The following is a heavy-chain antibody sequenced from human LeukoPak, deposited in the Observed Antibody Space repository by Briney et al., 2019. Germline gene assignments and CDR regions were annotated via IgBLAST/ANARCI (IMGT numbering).Heavy chain of an antibody. D-gene: IGHD2-2*01. CDR2: ISDYNGNT. CDR3: ARGGRYCSSTSCYAVYNWFDP. V-gene: IGHV1-18*01. J-gene: IGHJ5*02. CDR1: GYTFTSYG. Sequence: ASVKVSCKASGYTFTSYGISWVRQAPGQGLEWMGWISDYNGNTNYAQKPQGRVTMTTDTSTSTAYMELRSLRSDDTAVYYCARGGRYCSSTSCYAVYNWFDPWGQGTLVTVSS.